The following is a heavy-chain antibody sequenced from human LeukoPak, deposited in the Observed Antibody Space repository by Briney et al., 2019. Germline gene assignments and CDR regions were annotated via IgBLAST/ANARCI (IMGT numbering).Heavy chain of an antibody. CDR3: ARDTSWFDP. CDR2: IYYSGST. J-gene: IGHJ5*02. CDR1: GGSISSYY. V-gene: IGHV4-59*01. Sequence: PSETLSLTCTVSGGSISSYYWSWIRQPPGKGLEWIGYIYYSGSTNYNPSLKSRVTISVDTSKNQFSLKLSSVTAADTAVYYCARDTSWFDPWGQGTLVTASS.